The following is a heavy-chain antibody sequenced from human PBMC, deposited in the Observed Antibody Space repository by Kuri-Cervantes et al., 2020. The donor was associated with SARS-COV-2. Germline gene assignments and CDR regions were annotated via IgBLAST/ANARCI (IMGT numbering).Heavy chain of an antibody. CDR3: ARDGDNVNTDRYQLVFSPLYYFDY. D-gene: IGHD2-2*01. Sequence: SETLSLTCTVSGGSISSYYWSWIRQPPGKGLEWIGYIYYSGSTNYNPYLKSRVTMSLDTSKNQFSLRLISVTAADTAVYYCARDGDNVNTDRYQLVFSPLYYFDYWGQGTLVTVSS. CDR2: IYYSGST. CDR1: GGSISSYY. V-gene: IGHV4-59*01. J-gene: IGHJ4*02.